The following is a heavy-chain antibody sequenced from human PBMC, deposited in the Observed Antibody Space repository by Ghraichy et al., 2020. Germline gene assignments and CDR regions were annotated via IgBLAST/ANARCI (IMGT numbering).Heavy chain of an antibody. V-gene: IGHV4-34*01. CDR1: GGSFSGYY. Sequence: SETLSLTCAVYGGSFSGYYWSWIRQPPGKGLEWIGEINHSGSTNYNPSLKSRVTISVDTSKNQFSLKLSSVTAADTAVYYCARLVYGDPLYYYYGMDVWGQGTTVTVSS. CDR2: INHSGST. J-gene: IGHJ6*02. CDR3: ARLVYGDPLYYYYGMDV. D-gene: IGHD4-17*01.